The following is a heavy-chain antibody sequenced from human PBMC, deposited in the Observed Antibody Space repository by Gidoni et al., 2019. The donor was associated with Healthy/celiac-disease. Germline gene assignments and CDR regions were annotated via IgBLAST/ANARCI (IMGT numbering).Heavy chain of an antibody. D-gene: IGHD3-3*01. CDR1: GFTFSSYS. CDR2: ISSSSSYI. CDR3: ASPKVGYSIFEGFDY. V-gene: IGHV3-21*01. J-gene: IGHJ4*02. Sequence: EVQLVESGGGLVKPGGSLRLSCSASGFTFSSYSMNWVRQAPGKGLEWVSSISSSSSYIYYADSVKGRFTISRDNAKNSLYLQMNSLRAEDTAVYYCASPKVGYSIFEGFDYWGQGTLVTVSS.